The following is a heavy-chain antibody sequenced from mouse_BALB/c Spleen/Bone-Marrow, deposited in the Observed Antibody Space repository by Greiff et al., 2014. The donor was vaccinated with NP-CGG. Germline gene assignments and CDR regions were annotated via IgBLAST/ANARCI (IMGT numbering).Heavy chain of an antibody. J-gene: IGHJ3*01. Sequence: VQLQQPGAVLVKPGASVKLSCTASGFNVKDTYMHWVKQRPEQGLEWIGRIDPANGNTKYDPKSQGKATITADTSSNTAYLQLSSLTSEDTAVYYCARFAYWGQGTLVTVSA. CDR2: IDPANGNT. CDR3: ARFAY. V-gene: IGHV14-3*02. CDR1: GFNVKDTY.